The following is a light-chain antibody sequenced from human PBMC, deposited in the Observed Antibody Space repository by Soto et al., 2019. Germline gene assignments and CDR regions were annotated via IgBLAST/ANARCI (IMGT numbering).Light chain of an antibody. CDR3: SSYTSSSTLV. V-gene: IGLV2-14*01. J-gene: IGLJ1*01. Sequence: QSVLTQPASVSGSPGQSITISCTGTRSDVGCYNYVSWYPQHPGKAPKLMIYEVSNRPSGVSNRFSGSKSGNTASLTISGLQAEYQADYYCSSYTSSSTLVFGTGTKLTVL. CDR1: RSDVGCYNY. CDR2: EVS.